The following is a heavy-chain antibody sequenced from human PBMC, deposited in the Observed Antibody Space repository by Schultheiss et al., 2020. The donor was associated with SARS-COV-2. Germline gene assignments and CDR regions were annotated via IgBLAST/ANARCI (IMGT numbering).Heavy chain of an antibody. CDR2: ISDSDNTK. J-gene: IGHJ5*02. CDR1: GFIFNNYQ. CDR3: VRDRSWWTPYNCFDL. D-gene: IGHD2-15*01. Sequence: GGSLRLSCAASGFIFNNYQMNWVRQAPGKGLEWVSYISDSDNTKYYADFVKGRFTISRDNTYNSLFLQMNSLRAEDTAVYYCVRDRSWWTPYNCFDLWGRGTLVTVSS. V-gene: IGHV3-48*03.